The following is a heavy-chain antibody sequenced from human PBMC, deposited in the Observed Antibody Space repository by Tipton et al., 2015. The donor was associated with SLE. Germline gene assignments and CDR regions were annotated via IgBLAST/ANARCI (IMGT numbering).Heavy chain of an antibody. CDR3: ARVGSSSSNPLDV. CDR2: ISSSGSII. CDR1: GFTFSDYF. V-gene: IGHV3-11*04. J-gene: IGHJ6*04. D-gene: IGHD2-2*01. Sequence: LRLSCAASGFTFSDYFMSWIRQAPGKGLEWISYISSSGSIIYYADSVKGRFTISRDNANDSLHLQMNSLRAEDTAVYYCARVGSSSSNPLDVWGKGTTVSVSS.